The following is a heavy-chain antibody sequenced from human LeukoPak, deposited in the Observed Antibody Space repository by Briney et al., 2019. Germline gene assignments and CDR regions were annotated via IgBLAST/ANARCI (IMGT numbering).Heavy chain of an antibody. V-gene: IGHV4-34*01. CDR2: INHSGST. J-gene: IGHJ4*02. Sequence: SETLSLTCAVYGGSFSGYYWSWIRQPPGKGLEWIGEINHSGSTNYNPSLKSRVTISVDTSKNQFSLKLSSVTAADTAVYYCARGGGWLRFNRASYFDYWGQGTLVTVSS. CDR3: ARGGGWLRFNRASYFDY. CDR1: GGSFSGYY. D-gene: IGHD5-12*01.